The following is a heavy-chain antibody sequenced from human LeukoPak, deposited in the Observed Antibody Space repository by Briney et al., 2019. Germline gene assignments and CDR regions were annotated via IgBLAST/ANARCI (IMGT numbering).Heavy chain of an antibody. J-gene: IGHJ4*02. CDR2: IYNSDSGST. CDR3: ARGGHYGLDY. CDR1: GFSMSSHY. V-gene: IGHV4-59*11. D-gene: IGHD3-10*01. Sequence: PSETLSLTFGVSGFSMSSHYLIWVRQPPGMGLEWIGYIYNSDSGSTNYNPSLKSRVTISVDTSKNQFSLKLSSVTAADTAVYYCARGGHYGLDYWGQGTLVTVSS.